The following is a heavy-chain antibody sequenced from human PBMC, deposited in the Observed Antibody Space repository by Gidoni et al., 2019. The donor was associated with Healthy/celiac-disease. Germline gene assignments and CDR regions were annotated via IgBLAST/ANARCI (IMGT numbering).Heavy chain of an antibody. J-gene: IGHJ4*02. CDR1: GYTFTSYA. CDR3: AREYDILTGYSKTHFDY. V-gene: IGHV1-3*01. Sequence: QVQLVQSGAEVKKPGASVKVSCKASGYTFTSYAMHWVRQAPGQRLEWMGWINAGNGNTKYSQKFQGRVTITRDTSASTAYMELSSLRSEDTAVYYCAREYDILTGYSKTHFDYWGQGTLVTVSS. D-gene: IGHD3-9*01. CDR2: INAGNGNT.